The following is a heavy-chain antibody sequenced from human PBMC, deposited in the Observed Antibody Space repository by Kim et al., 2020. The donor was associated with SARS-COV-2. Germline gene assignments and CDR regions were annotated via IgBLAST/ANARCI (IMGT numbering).Heavy chain of an antibody. CDR3: AREDYYDSSGTFDY. D-gene: IGHD3-22*01. Sequence: GFGKGRVTNSRDNDKNSLYLQMNSLRDEDTAVYYCAREDYYDSSGTFDYWGQGTLVTVSS. J-gene: IGHJ4*02. V-gene: IGHV3-48*02.